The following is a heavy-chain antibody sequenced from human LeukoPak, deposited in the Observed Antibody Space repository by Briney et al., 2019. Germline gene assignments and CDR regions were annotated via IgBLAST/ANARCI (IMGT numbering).Heavy chain of an antibody. D-gene: IGHD3-16*01. V-gene: IGHV3-53*01. CDR1: GFTVSSNY. CDR3: AKGPGLYYYYYMDV. J-gene: IGHJ6*03. CDR2: IYSGGST. Sequence: GGSLRLSCAASGFTVSSNYMSWVRQAPGKGLEWVSVIYSGGSTYYADSVKGRFTISRDNSKNTLYLQMNSLRAEDTAVYYCAKGPGLYYYYYMDVWGKGTTVTVSS.